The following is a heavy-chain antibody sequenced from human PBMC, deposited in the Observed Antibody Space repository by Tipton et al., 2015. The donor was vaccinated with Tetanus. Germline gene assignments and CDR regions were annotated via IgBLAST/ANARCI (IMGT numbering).Heavy chain of an antibody. CDR3: ARDRVDYGDYVRPDDAFDI. J-gene: IGHJ3*02. V-gene: IGHV1-18*04. D-gene: IGHD4-17*01. CDR1: GYTFTSYG. Sequence: QVQLVQSGAEVKKPGASVKVSCKASGYTFTSYGISWVRQAPGQGLEWMGWISAYNGNTNYAQKLQGRVTMTTDTSTSTAYMELRSLRSDDTAVYYRARDRVDYGDYVRPDDAFDIWGQGTMVTVSS. CDR2: ISAYNGNT.